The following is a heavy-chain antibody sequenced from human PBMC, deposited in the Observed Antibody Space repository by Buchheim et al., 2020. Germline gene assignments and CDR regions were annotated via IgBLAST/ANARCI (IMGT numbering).Heavy chain of an antibody. Sequence: EVQLVESGGGLVKPGGSLRLSCAASGFTFSSYSMNWVRQAPGKGLEWVSSISSSSSYIYYADSVKGRFTISRDNAKNSLYLQMNSLRAEDTAVYYCARGGYDYVWGSYRWDYYYYGMDVWGQGTT. CDR2: ISSSSSYI. J-gene: IGHJ6*02. V-gene: IGHV3-21*01. D-gene: IGHD3-16*02. CDR1: GFTFSSYS. CDR3: ARGGYDYVWGSYRWDYYYYGMDV.